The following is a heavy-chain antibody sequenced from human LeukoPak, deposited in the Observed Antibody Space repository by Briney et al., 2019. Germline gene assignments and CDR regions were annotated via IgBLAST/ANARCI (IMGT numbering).Heavy chain of an antibody. D-gene: IGHD3-22*01. CDR2: IHPSGML. CDR1: GASFNSDDQY. V-gene: IGHV4-31*03. Sequence: SQTLSLTCTVSGASFNSDDQYWNWIRQSPGKGLEWIGSIHPSGMLYNNPCLESRVTISRDTSKNQFSLNLNSVTAADTAVYFCSRGLDSRKLGYWGHGILVTVS. J-gene: IGHJ4*01. CDR3: SRGLDSRKLGY.